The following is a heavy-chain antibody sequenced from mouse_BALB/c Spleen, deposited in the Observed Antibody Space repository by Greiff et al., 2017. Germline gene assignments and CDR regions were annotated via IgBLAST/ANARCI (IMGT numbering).Heavy chain of an antibody. CDR2: IWAGGST. J-gene: IGHJ2*01. CDR1: GFSLTSYG. CDR3: ARGYDYDFDY. Sequence: VKLMESGPGLVAPSQSLSITCTVSGFSLTSYGVHWVRQPPGKGLEWLGVIWAGGSTNYNSALMSRLSISKDNSKSQVFLKMSSLQTDDTAMYYCARGYDYDFDYWGQGTTLTVSS. V-gene: IGHV2-9*02. D-gene: IGHD2-4*01.